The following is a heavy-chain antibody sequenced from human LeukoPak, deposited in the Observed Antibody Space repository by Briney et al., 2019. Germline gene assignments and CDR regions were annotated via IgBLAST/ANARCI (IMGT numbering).Heavy chain of an antibody. Sequence: QAGGSLRLSCAASGFTFSSYGMHWVRQAPGKGLEWVAVISYDGSNKYYADSVKGRFTISRDNSKNTLHLQMNSLRAEDTAVYYCANVIPSMVGGTPYFDYWGQGTLVTVSS. CDR2: ISYDGSNK. J-gene: IGHJ4*02. V-gene: IGHV3-30*18. D-gene: IGHD4-23*01. CDR3: ANVIPSMVGGTPYFDY. CDR1: GFTFSSYG.